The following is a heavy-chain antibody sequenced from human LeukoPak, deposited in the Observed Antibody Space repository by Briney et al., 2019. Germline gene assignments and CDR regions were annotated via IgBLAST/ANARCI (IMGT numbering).Heavy chain of an antibody. D-gene: IGHD1-26*01. CDR1: GFTFSSYG. V-gene: IGHV3-23*01. Sequence: GGSLRLSCAASGFTFSSYGMSWVRQAPGKGLEWVSAISGSGGSTYYADSVKGRFTISRDNSKNTLYLQMNSLRAEDTAVYYCAKEILGWELLSYFDYWGQGTLVTVSS. CDR2: ISGSGGST. CDR3: AKEILGWELLSYFDY. J-gene: IGHJ4*02.